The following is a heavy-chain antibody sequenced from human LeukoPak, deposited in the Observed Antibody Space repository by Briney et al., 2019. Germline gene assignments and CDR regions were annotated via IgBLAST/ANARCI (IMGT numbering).Heavy chain of an antibody. Sequence: SETLSLTCTVSGGSISSSNYYWGWIRQPPGKGLEWIGNIYYSGSTYYNPSLKSRVTISVDTSKNHFSLKLSSVTAADTAVYYCTRLVAVAGVFDYWGQGTLVTVSS. D-gene: IGHD6-19*01. V-gene: IGHV4-39*02. CDR2: IYYSGST. CDR1: GGSISSSNYY. CDR3: TRLVAVAGVFDY. J-gene: IGHJ4*02.